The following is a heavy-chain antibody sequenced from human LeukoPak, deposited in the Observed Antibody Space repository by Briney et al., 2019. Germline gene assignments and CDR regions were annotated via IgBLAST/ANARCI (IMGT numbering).Heavy chain of an antibody. V-gene: IGHV3-23*01. CDR1: GITFSSYA. CDR2: ITGSGGGT. CDR3: AKDPNGDYIGAFDF. D-gene: IGHD4-17*01. Sequence: GGSLRLSCAASGITFSSYAMIWVRQAPDKGLEWVAAITGSGGGTYYGDSAKGRFTISRDNSKNTLYLQMNSLRAEDTAVYYCAKDPNGDYIGAFDFWGQGTMVIVSS. J-gene: IGHJ3*01.